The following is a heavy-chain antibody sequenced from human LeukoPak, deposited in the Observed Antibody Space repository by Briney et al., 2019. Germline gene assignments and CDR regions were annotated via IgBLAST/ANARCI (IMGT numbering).Heavy chain of an antibody. CDR1: GGSISSSNW. Sequence: PSGTLSLTCAVSGGSISSSNWWSWVRQPPGKGLEWIGEIYHSGSTNYNPSPKSRVTISVDKSKNQFSLKLTSVTAADTAVYYCARKGSGSPRSYWYFDLWGRGTLVTVSS. CDR2: IYHSGST. J-gene: IGHJ2*01. V-gene: IGHV4-4*02. D-gene: IGHD3-10*01. CDR3: ARKGSGSPRSYWYFDL.